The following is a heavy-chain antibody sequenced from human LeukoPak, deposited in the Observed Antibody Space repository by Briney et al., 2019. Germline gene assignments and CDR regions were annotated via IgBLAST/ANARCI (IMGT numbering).Heavy chain of an antibody. D-gene: IGHD1-26*01. CDR2: ISYTGTYI. CDR3: VRDRGTYRPIDY. J-gene: IGHJ4*02. Sequence: PGGSLRLSCAASGFTFSSYAMSWVRQAPGKGLEWVSSISYTGTYIYYADSVKGRFTISRDNAQNSLYLQMNSLRAEDTAIYYCVRDRGTYRPIDYWGQGTLVTVCS. V-gene: IGHV3-21*04. CDR1: GFTFSSYA.